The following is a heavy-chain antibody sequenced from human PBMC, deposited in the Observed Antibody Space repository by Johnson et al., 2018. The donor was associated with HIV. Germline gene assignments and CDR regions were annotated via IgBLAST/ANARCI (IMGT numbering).Heavy chain of an antibody. CDR1: GLTLSRCD. V-gene: IGHV3-7*05. Sequence: VQLVESGGGVVQPGGSLRLSCAASGLTLSRCDMHWVRQAPGKGLEWVANIKQDGSEKYYVDSLKGRFTISRDNSKNTLYLQMNSLRAEDTAVYYCAKGGGSSWSDAFDIWGQGTMVTVSS. J-gene: IGHJ3*02. CDR2: IKQDGSEK. CDR3: AKGGGSSWSDAFDI. D-gene: IGHD6-13*01.